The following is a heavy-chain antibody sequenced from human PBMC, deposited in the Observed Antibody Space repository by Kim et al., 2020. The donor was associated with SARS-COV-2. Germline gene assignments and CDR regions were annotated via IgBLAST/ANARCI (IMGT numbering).Heavy chain of an antibody. D-gene: IGHD6-19*01. CDR1: GFTFRNSA. CDR3: AKMGKIGWGHFDC. CDR2: IGTNGETV. Sequence: GGSLRLSCAASGFTFRNSAMSWVRQAPGKGLEWVSDIGTNGETVHYSDFVKGRFTISRDNSKSTLYLQMNSLGAEDTALYYCAKMGKIGWGHFDCWGQGTLVPGSS. V-gene: IGHV3-23*01. J-gene: IGHJ4*02.